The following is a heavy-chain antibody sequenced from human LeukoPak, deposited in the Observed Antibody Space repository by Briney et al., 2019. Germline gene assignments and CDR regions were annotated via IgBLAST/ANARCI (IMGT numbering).Heavy chain of an antibody. J-gene: IGHJ6*03. CDR1: GYTFTSYY. V-gene: IGHV1-46*01. CDR2: INPSGGST. Sequence: ASVKVSCKASGYTFTSYYMHWVRQAPGQGLEWMGIINPSGGSTSYAQKFQGRVTMTRDMSTSTVYMELSSLRSEDTAVYYRAGLYSSSTGGYFYMDVWGKGTTVTVSS. CDR3: AGLYSSSTGGYFYMDV. D-gene: IGHD6-6*01.